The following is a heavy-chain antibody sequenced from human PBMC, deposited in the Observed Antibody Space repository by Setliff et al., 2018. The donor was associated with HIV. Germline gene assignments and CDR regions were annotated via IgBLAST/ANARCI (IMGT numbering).Heavy chain of an antibody. CDR2: TNPQSDIA. Sequence: SVKVSCKASGFTFNHYALSWVRQAPGQRPEWMGGTNPQSDIANYAQRFQGRVTITADHSTTTTYMELTSLKASDTAMYFCARLGYDDPTNSALGSWGQGTLVTVSS. CDR3: ARLGYDDPTNSALGS. D-gene: IGHD5-12*01. J-gene: IGHJ5*02. CDR1: GFTFNHYA. V-gene: IGHV1-69*10.